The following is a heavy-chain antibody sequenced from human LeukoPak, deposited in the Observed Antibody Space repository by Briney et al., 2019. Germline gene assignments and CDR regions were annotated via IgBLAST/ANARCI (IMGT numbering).Heavy chain of an antibody. J-gene: IGHJ4*02. CDR2: IYYSGST. Sequence: SETLSLTCTVSGGSISSSSYYWGWIRQPPGKGLEWIGSIYYSGSTYYNPSLKSRGAISVDTSKNQFSLKMSSVTAADTAVYYCARHRPLVVAATLGDFDNWGQGTLVTVSS. CDR1: GGSISSSSYY. D-gene: IGHD2-15*01. CDR3: ARHRPLVVAATLGDFDN. V-gene: IGHV4-39*01.